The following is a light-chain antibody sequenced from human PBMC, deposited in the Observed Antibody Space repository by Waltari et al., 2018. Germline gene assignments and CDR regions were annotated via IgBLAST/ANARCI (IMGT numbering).Light chain of an antibody. Sequence: DVQLIHSPSTLSASVGDRVTITRRASESVKNNLTWYQHQPGKAPKVLVQKASRLESGVASRFSGSGYGTEFTLTISSMEPDDFATYYCHQYNTLPLTFGGGTKVEIQ. J-gene: IGKJ4*01. CDR1: ESVKNN. CDR3: HQYNTLPLT. CDR2: KAS. V-gene: IGKV1-5*03.